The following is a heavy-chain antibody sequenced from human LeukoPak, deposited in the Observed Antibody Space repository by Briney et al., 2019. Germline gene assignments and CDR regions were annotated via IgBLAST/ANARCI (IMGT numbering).Heavy chain of an antibody. V-gene: IGHV3-23*01. CDR3: AKDGEGRYFDWTEYYFDS. D-gene: IGHD3-9*01. CDR1: GLTFNRYA. Sequence: GGSLRLSCAASGLTFNRYAMSWVRQAPGKGLEWVSAFSARGGSTYYADSVKGRFSISKDMSSNTLYLQMHSLRAEDTAVYYCAKDGEGRYFDWTEYYFDSWGQGTLVTVSS. CDR2: FSARGGST. J-gene: IGHJ4*02.